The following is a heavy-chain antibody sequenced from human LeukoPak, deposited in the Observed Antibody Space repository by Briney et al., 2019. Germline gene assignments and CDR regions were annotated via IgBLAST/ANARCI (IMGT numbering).Heavy chain of an antibody. CDR3: AKDRNGYSSTFDY. J-gene: IGHJ4*02. Sequence: PGGSLRLSCAASGFTLSSYGMHWIRQAPDKRLEWVAFIRYDGSNKNYADSVKGRFTISRDNSKNTLFLQMNSLRPEDTAVYYCAKDRNGYSSTFDYWGQGTLVTFSS. V-gene: IGHV3-30*02. D-gene: IGHD5-18*01. CDR1: GFTLSSYG. CDR2: IRYDGSNK.